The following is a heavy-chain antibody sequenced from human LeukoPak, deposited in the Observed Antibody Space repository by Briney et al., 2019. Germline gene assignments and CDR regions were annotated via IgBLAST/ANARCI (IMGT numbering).Heavy chain of an antibody. CDR3: AKSSSSSGE. CDR2: ISETGDKA. Sequence: PGGSLRLSCAASGFTFSVYGMSWVWQAPGRGLEWVSAISETGDKAYYTDTVKGRFTISRDNSRNTLYLQLSSLRVEDTALYYCAKSSSSSGEWGQGTQVTVSS. CDR1: GFTFSVYG. V-gene: IGHV3-23*01. J-gene: IGHJ4*02. D-gene: IGHD2-2*01.